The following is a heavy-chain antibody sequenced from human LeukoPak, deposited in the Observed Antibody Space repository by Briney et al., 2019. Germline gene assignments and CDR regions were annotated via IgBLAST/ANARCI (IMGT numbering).Heavy chain of an antibody. D-gene: IGHD3-22*01. CDR3: AREDPPYDSSGYPDY. J-gene: IGHJ4*02. V-gene: IGHV1-46*01. CDR1: GYTFTSYY. Sequence: ASVKVSCKASGYTFTSYYMHWVRQAPGQGLEWMGIINPSGGSTSYAQKFQGRVTMTRDTSTSTVYMELSSLRSEDTAVYYCAREDPPYDSSGYPDYWGQGTLVTVSS. CDR2: INPSGGST.